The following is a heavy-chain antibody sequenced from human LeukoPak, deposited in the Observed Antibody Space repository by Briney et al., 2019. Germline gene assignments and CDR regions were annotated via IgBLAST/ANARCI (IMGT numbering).Heavy chain of an antibody. J-gene: IGHJ5*02. CDR2: IYYSGSA. CDR1: GGSISSYY. V-gene: IGHV4-59*01. CDR3: ARAHVAPNWFDP. Sequence: PSETLSLTCTVSGGSISSYYWSWIRQPPGKGLEWIGYIYYSGSANYNPSLKSRVTISVDTSKNQFSLKVSSVTAGDTAVYYCARAHVAPNWFDPWGRGTLVTVSS. D-gene: IGHD5-12*01.